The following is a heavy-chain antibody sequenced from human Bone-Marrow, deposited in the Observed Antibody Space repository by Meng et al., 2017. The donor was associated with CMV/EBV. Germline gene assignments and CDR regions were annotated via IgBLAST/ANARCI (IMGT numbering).Heavy chain of an antibody. CDR2: IYPGDSDT. D-gene: IGHD2-15*01. CDR3: ARQFGYCSGGSCYSSFDP. V-gene: IGHV5-51*01. Sequence: KVSCKGSGYSFTSYWIGWVRQMPGKGLEWMGIIYPGDSDTRYSPSFPGQVTISADKSISTAYLQWSSLKASDTAMYYCARQFGYCSGGSCYSSFDPWGQGTLVTVSS. J-gene: IGHJ5*02. CDR1: GYSFTSYW.